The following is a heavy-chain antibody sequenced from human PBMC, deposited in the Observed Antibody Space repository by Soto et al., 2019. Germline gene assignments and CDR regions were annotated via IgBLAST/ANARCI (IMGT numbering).Heavy chain of an antibody. D-gene: IGHD3-3*01. V-gene: IGHV4-39*01. CDR2: IYYSGST. CDR3: ARRACNDFWSGFDC. J-gene: IGHJ4*02. CDR1: GGSISSSSYY. Sequence: QLQLQESGPGLVKPSETLSLTCTVSGGSISSSSYYWGWIRQPPGQGLEWIGGIYYSGSTYYNPSLKSRVTIYVNTPKNQFSLRLSSVNAAETAVYCCARRACNDFWSGFDCWSQGTLVTVSS.